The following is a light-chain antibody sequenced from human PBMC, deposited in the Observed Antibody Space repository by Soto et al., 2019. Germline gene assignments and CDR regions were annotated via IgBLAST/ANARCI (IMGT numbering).Light chain of an antibody. CDR2: EGS. CDR3: SSYTSSSTLV. CDR1: SSDVGSYNL. Sequence: QSVLTHPASVSGSPGQSITISCTGTSSDVGSYNLVSWYQQHPGKAPKLMIYEGSKRPSGVSNRFSGSKSGNTASLTISGLQAEDEADYYCSSYTSSSTLVFGSGTKVTV. J-gene: IGLJ1*01. V-gene: IGLV2-14*02.